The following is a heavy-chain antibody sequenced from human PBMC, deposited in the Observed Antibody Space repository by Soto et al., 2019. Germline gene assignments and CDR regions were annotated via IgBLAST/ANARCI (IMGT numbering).Heavy chain of an antibody. CDR2: IIPIFGTT. CDR3: ARGPATAPDAY. D-gene: IGHD2-2*01. J-gene: IGHJ4*02. V-gene: IGHV1-69*08. CDR1: GGTFSSYT. Sequence: ASVKVSCKASGGTFSSYTISWVRQAPGQGLEWMGRIIPIFGTTNYAQKFQGRVTMTRDTSTSTVYMELSSLRSEDTAVYYCARGPATAPDAYWGLGTLVTVSS.